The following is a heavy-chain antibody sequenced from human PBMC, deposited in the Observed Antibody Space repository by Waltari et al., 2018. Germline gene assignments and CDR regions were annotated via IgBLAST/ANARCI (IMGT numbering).Heavy chain of an antibody. V-gene: IGHV4-61*02. CDR2: IYTSGST. CDR1: GGSISSGSYY. J-gene: IGHJ4*02. Sequence: QVQLQESGPGLVKPSQTLSLTCTVSGGSISSGSYYWSWIRQPAGKGLEWIGRIYTSGSTNHNPSLKSRVTISVDTSKNQFSLKLSSVTAADTAVYYCARGVKQQLGIDYWGQGTLVTVSS. D-gene: IGHD6-13*01. CDR3: ARGVKQQLGIDY.